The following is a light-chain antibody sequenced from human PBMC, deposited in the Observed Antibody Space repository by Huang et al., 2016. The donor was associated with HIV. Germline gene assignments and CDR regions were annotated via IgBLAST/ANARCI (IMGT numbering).Light chain of an antibody. CDR2: YAS. CDR3: QQRSNWPALT. Sequence: EIVLTQSPATLSLSPGERATLSCRASQSVSSYLAWYQQKPGKAPRPLIYYASNRATGIPARFSGSGSGTDFTLTISSLEPEDFAVYYCQQRSNWPALTFGGGTEVEIK. CDR1: QSVSSY. J-gene: IGKJ4*01. V-gene: IGKV3-11*01.